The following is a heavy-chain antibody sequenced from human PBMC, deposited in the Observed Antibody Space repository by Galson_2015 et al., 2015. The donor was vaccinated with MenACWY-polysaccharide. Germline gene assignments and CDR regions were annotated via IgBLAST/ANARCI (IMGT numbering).Heavy chain of an antibody. CDR3: ARTYCDFDY. V-gene: IGHV1-8*01. CDR1: GYTFTNYD. J-gene: IGHJ4*02. CDR2: INPKSGYS. D-gene: IGHD1-26*01. Sequence: SVKVSCKASGYTFTNYDINWVRQATGQGLEWMGWINPKSGYSGYAQRFHGRVTLTKDTSISTAYLELSGLRSEDTAVYYCARTYCDFDYWGQGTLVTVSS.